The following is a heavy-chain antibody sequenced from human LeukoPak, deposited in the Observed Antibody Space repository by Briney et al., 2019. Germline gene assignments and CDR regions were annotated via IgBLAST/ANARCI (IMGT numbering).Heavy chain of an antibody. Sequence: GGSLRLSCAASGLTFSSYGMTWVRQAPGKGLEWVSSIGDGGDNTHYADSVKGRFTISRDNSKNTLYLQMSSLRAEDTAVYYCAKRQIGIWYFDDWGQGTLVTVSS. J-gene: IGHJ4*02. CDR3: AKRQIGIWYFDD. V-gene: IGHV3-23*01. CDR1: GLTFSSYG. D-gene: IGHD6-13*01. CDR2: IGDGGDNT.